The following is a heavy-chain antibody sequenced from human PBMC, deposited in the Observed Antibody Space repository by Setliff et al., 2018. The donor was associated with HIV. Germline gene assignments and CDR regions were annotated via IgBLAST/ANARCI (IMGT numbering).Heavy chain of an antibody. CDR1: GGSVSSPSYY. CDR2: VYNSGIT. Sequence: SETLSLTCAVSGGSVSSPSYYWGWIRQPPGKGLEWIGSVYNSGITFKNPSLKSRVSISVDRSGNQFSLRLTSVTAADTAVYYCARSSLHCGGGSCYLTWFDPWGQGTLVTVSS. D-gene: IGHD2-15*01. J-gene: IGHJ5*02. V-gene: IGHV4-39*07. CDR3: ARSSLHCGGGSCYLTWFDP.